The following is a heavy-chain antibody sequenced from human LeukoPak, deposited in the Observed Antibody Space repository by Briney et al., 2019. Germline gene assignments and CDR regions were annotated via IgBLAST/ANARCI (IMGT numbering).Heavy chain of an antibody. CDR2: VYGGGFT. D-gene: IGHD3-10*01. CDR3: ARRGPTYWYFDL. Sequence: GGSLRLSCAASGFNVSSNFMSWVRQAPGKGLEWVSVVYGGGFTYYADSVKGRFTISRDNPKNTLSLQMNSLRAEDTAMYYCARRGPTYWYFDLWGRGTLVTVSS. V-gene: IGHV3-66*01. J-gene: IGHJ2*01. CDR1: GFNVSSNF.